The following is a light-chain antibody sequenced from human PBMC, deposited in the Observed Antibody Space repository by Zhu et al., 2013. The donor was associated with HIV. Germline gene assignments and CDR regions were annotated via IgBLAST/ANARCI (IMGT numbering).Light chain of an antibody. CDR3: GSYTSGSTLKV. J-gene: IGLJ2*01. V-gene: IGLV2-14*02. Sequence: QSALTQPASVSGSPGQSLTISCTKTSADVGSYVSWYQQRPGKAPKLIISDVSNRPSGVSSRFSGSKSGNTASLTISGLQADDEGDYYCGSYTSGSTLKVFGGGTKLTVL. CDR2: DVS. CDR1: SADVGSY.